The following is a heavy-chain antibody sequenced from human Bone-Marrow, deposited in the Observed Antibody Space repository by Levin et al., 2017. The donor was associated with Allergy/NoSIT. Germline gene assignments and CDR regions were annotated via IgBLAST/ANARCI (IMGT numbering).Heavy chain of an antibody. CDR3: VRPELSFTWSSPWSP. D-gene: IGHD3-16*01. V-gene: IGHV4-38-2*02. CDR1: GYSIGRGYF. Sequence: PSETLSLTCTVSGYSIGRGYFWGWVRQSPGKGLEWIGSVFHNGTTYYNPSLKSRLTISLDASKNLFSLGLKSVDAADTAIYYCVRPELSFTWSSPWSPGGPGTLVIVSS. CDR2: VFHNGTT. J-gene: IGHJ1*01.